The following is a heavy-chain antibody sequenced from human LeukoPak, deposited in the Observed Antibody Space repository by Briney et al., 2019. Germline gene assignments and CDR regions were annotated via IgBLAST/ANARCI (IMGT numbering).Heavy chain of an antibody. CDR2: MKIEGSEE. CDR1: GFTFSSYW. D-gene: IGHD2-15*01. V-gene: IGHV3-7*01. CDR3: TRWARYCSSGSCYSWFDP. Sequence: GGSLRLSCVAPGFTFSSYWMSWVRQAPGKGLEWVANMKIEGSEEYYVDSVKGRFTISRDNAKNSLYLQMNSLRVDDTAVYYCTRWARYCSSGSCYSWFDPWGQGTLVTVSS. J-gene: IGHJ5*02.